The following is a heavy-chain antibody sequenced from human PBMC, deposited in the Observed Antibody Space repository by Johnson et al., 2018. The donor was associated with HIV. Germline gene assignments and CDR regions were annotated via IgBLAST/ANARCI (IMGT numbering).Heavy chain of an antibody. D-gene: IGHD3-10*01. CDR3: ARDCRFNRTVQGRIIISGTFDM. CDR1: GFTFSSYA. Sequence: QVQLVESGGGVVQPERSLRLSCSASGFTFSSYAMHWVRQAPGKGLEWVACISYDGSNKYYAGSVKGRFTISRDNSKNTLYLQMNSLRTEDTAVYSCARDCRFNRTVQGRIIISGTFDMWGHGTVLHVSS. J-gene: IGHJ3*02. CDR2: ISYDGSNK. V-gene: IGHV3-30*04.